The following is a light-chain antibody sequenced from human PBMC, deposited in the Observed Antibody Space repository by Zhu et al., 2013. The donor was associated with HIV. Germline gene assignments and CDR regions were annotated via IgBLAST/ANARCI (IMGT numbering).Light chain of an antibody. Sequence: EIVLTQSPVTLSLSPGDRATLSCRASQSVSSSFLAWYQQKPGQAPRLLIYDASNRATGIPARFSGSGSGTDFTLTISSLEPEDFAVYYCQQRTNWMYTFGQGTKLQIK. V-gene: IGKV3-11*01. CDR3: QQRTNWMYT. CDR2: DAS. CDR1: QSVSSSF. J-gene: IGKJ2*01.